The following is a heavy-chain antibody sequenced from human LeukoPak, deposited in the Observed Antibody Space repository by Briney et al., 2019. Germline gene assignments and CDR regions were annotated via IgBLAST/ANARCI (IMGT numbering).Heavy chain of an antibody. CDR2: MNSDGSYT. CDR1: GFSFSRYW. Sequence: PGGSLRLSCAASGFSFSRYWMHWVRQAPGKGLVWVSRMNSDGSYTNYADSVKGRFTISRDNARNTLYLQMSSLRAEDTAVYFCARVGYSSGWSHFDSWGQGTLVTVSS. CDR3: ARVGYSSGWSHFDS. D-gene: IGHD6-19*01. V-gene: IGHV3-74*01. J-gene: IGHJ4*02.